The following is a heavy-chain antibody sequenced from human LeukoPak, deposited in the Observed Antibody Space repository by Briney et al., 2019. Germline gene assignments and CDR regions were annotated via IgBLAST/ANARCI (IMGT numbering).Heavy chain of an antibody. CDR2: INHSGST. CDR3: ARCEYDSSGYYYIYYFDY. J-gene: IGHJ4*02. V-gene: IGHV4-34*01. CDR1: GGSFSGYY. Sequence: SETLSLTCAVYGGSFSGYYWSWIRQPPGKGLEWIGEINHSGSTSYNPSLKSRVTISVDTSKNQFSLKLSSVTAADTAVYYCARCEYDSSGYYYIYYFDYWGQGTLVTVSS. D-gene: IGHD3-22*01.